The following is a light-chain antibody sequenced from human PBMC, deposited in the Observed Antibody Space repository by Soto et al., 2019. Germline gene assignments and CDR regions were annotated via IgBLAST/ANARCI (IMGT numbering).Light chain of an antibody. J-gene: IGLJ2*01. CDR3: SSYRGTSTPV. Sequence: QSALTQPASASGSPGQSITISCTGTSTDVGAYNYVSWYQQHPGKAPKLVIFDVTNRPSEVSDRFSGSKSGNTASLTISGLQFEDEADYYCSSYRGTSTPVFGGGTKLTVL. V-gene: IGLV2-14*01. CDR1: STDVGAYNY. CDR2: DVT.